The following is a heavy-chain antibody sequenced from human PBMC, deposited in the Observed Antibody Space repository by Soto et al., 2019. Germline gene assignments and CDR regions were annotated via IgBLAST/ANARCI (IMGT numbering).Heavy chain of an antibody. J-gene: IGHJ4*02. Sequence: EVQRVESGGGLVQPGGSLRLSCAASGFTFSSYWMSWVRQAPGKGLEWVANIKQDGSEKYYVDSVKGRFTISRDNAKNSLYLQMNSLRAEDTAVYYCARDGPSYPSYYFDYWGQGTLVTVSS. D-gene: IGHD3-16*02. CDR2: IKQDGSEK. CDR3: ARDGPSYPSYYFDY. V-gene: IGHV3-7*05. CDR1: GFTFSSYW.